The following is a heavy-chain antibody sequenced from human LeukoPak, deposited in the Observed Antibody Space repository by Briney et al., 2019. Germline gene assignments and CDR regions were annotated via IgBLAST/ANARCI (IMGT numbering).Heavy chain of an antibody. CDR1: GGTFSSYA. J-gene: IGHJ4*02. D-gene: IGHD3-22*01. CDR3: AREVINYYDSSGYYLF. CDR2: IIPTLGIA. Sequence: SVKVSCKASGGTFSSYAISWVRQAPGQGLEWMGRIIPTLGIANYAQKFQGRVTITADKSTSTAYMELSSLRSEDTAVYYCAREVINYYDSSGYYLFWGQGTLVTVSS. V-gene: IGHV1-69*04.